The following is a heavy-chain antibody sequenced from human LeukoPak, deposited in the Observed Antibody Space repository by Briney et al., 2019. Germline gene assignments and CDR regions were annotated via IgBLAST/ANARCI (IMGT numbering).Heavy chain of an antibody. J-gene: IGHJ4*02. CDR1: GLTFISYE. Sequence: GGSLRLSCVVSGLTFISYEMNWVRQAPGKGLEWVSYISSSGSTIYYADSVKGRFTISRDNAKNSLYLQMNSLRAEDTDVYYCARDSIVTGEFDYWGQGTLVTVSS. V-gene: IGHV3-48*03. CDR2: ISSSGSTI. D-gene: IGHD2-21*02. CDR3: ARDSIVTGEFDY.